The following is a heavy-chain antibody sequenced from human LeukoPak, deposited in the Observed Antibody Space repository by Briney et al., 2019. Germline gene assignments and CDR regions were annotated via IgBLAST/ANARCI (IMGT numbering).Heavy chain of an antibody. J-gene: IGHJ4*02. CDR1: GGSISSSSYY. CDR3: ARGERRELLWFGEHYFDY. D-gene: IGHD3-10*01. V-gene: IGHV4-39*07. Sequence: SETLSLTCTVSGGSISSSSYYWGWIRQPPGKGLDWIGNIYSSGSTYYNPSLKSRVTISVDTSKNQFSLKLSSVTAADTAVYYCARGERRELLWFGEHYFDYWGQGTLVTVSS. CDR2: IYSSGST.